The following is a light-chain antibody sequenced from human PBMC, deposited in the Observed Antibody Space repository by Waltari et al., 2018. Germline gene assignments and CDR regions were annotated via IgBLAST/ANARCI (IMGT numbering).Light chain of an antibody. CDR2: GAS. CDR1: QRVVSL. V-gene: IGKV3-15*01. J-gene: IGKJ5*01. Sequence: EIVMTQSPATLSVSPGERVTLSCRASQRVVSLLAWYQQKPGQPPRLLIPGASPRATGIPARFSGSGSGTEFTLTISSLQSEDFAVYCCQHYNNWPITFGQGTRLEI. CDR3: QHYNNWPIT.